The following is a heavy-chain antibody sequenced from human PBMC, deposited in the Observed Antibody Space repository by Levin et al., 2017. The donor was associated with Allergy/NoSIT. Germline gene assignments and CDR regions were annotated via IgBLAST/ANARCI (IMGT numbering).Heavy chain of an antibody. CDR1: GFTFSSYA. V-gene: IGHV3-30-3*01. CDR3: ARDFLSQGDAFDI. Sequence: GGSLRLSCAASGFTFSSYAMHWVRQAPGKGLEWVAVISYDGSNKYYADSVKGRFTISRDNSKNTLYLQMNSLRAEDTAVYYCARDFLSQGDAFDIWGQGTMVTVSS. CDR2: ISYDGSNK. J-gene: IGHJ3*02.